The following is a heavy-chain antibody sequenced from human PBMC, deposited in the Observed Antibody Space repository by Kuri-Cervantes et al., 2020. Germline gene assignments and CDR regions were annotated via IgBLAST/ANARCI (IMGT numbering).Heavy chain of an antibody. CDR1: GGSFSGYY. CDR3: AKDTESWNYDFSYFDS. J-gene: IGHJ4*02. Sequence: GSLRLSCAVYGGSFSGYYWSWIRQPPGKGLEWIGEINHSGSTNYNPSLKSRVTISVDTSKNQFSLKLSSVTAADTALYYCAKDTESWNYDFSYFDSWGQGTLVTVSS. D-gene: IGHD1-7*01. V-gene: IGHV4-34*01. CDR2: INHSGST.